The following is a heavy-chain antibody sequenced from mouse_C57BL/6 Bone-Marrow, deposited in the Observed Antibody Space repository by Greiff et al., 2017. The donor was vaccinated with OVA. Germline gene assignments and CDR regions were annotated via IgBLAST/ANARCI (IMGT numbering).Heavy chain of an antibody. CDR3: ARPYGNYAMDY. CDR1: GYTFTDYY. V-gene: IGHV1-19*01. J-gene: IGHJ4*01. Sequence: VQLKQSGPVLVKPGASVKMSCKASGYTFTDYYMNWVKQSHGKSLEWIGVINPYNGGTSYNQKFKGKATLTVDKSSSTAYMELNSLTSEDSAVYYCARPYGNYAMDYWGQGTSVTVSS. D-gene: IGHD2-1*01. CDR2: INPYNGGT.